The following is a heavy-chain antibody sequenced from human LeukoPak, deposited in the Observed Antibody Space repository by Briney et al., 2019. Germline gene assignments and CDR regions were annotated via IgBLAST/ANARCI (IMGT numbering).Heavy chain of an antibody. CDR2: IFPGDSDT. D-gene: IGHD3-3*01. CDR1: GYSSTAYW. CDR3: ARRGDDFWRGYRYYYYMDV. J-gene: IGHJ6*03. Sequence: GEPLNISGEAPGYSSTAYWFGGARQIPGKGLGWIGIIFPGDSDTRYSPSFECQVNISADKSIRPAYLQWSRLKASDTAMYYCARRGDDFWRGYRYYYYMDVWGRGTPVTVSS. V-gene: IGHV5-51*01.